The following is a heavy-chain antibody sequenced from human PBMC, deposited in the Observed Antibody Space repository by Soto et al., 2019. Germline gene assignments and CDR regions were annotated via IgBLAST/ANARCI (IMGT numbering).Heavy chain of an antibody. J-gene: IGHJ4*02. CDR3: ARSPGYYFDY. CDR2: VYYSGIT. V-gene: IGHV4-31*03. CDR1: GGSIGSGGYY. Sequence: TLSLTCTVSGGSIGSGGYYWSWIRQHPGKGLEWIGYVYYSGITYYNPSLKSRVTISEDTSKNQFSLKLSSVTAADTAVYYCARSPGYYFDYWGQGTLVTVSS.